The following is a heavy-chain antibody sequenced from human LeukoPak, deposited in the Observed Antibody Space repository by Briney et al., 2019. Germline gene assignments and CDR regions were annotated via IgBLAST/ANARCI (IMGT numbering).Heavy chain of an antibody. J-gene: IGHJ6*03. CDR3: ARDPYSGSYGNYYYYFMDV. Sequence: GGSLRLSCAASGFTFSSYCMSWVRQAPEEGLERVAHIKQDGSEKYYVDSVKGRFTISRDKAKNSLYLQMNSLRAEDTAVYYCARDPYSGSYGNYYYYFMDVWGKGTTVTMSS. D-gene: IGHD1-26*01. CDR2: IKQDGSEK. V-gene: IGHV3-7*01. CDR1: GFTFSSYC.